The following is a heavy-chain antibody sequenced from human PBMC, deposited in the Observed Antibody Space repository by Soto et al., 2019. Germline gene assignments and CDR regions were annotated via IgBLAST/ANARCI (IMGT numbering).Heavy chain of an antibody. V-gene: IGHV1-69*13. CDR2: IIPTFGTA. J-gene: IGHJ6*02. D-gene: IGHD2-15*01. CDR1: GGTFSSYA. CDR3: AREVVVAAVAYGMDA. Sequence: ASVKVSCKASGGTFSSYAISWVRQAPGQGLEWMGGIIPTFGTANYAQKFQGRVTITADESTSTAYMELSSLRSEDTAVYYCAREVVVAAVAYGMDAWGQGTTVTVSS.